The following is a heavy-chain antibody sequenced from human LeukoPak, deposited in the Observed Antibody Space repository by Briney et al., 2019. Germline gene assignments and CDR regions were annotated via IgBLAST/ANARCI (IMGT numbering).Heavy chain of an antibody. J-gene: IGHJ4*02. CDR2: IIPIFGTA. V-gene: IGHV1-69*13. D-gene: IGHD3-22*01. CDR3: AREYYYDSSGYYHFDY. Sequence: SVTVSCKASGGTFSSYAISWVRQAPGQGLEWMGGIIPIFGTANYAQKFQGRVTITADESTSTAYMELSSLRSEDTAVYYCAREYYYDSSGYYHFDYWGQGTLVTVSS. CDR1: GGTFSSYA.